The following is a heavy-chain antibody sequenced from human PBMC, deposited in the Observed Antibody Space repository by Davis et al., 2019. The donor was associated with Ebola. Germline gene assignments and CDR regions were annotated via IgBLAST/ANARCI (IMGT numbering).Heavy chain of an antibody. V-gene: IGHV3-7*01. D-gene: IGHD6-6*01. Sequence: PGGSLRLSCAASGFTFSSYWMSWVRQAPGKGLEWVANIKQDGSEKYYVDSVKGRFTISRDNAKNSLYLQMNSLRAEDTAVYYCARDGSYSSSSGDSWGQGTLVTVSS. CDR1: GFTFSSYW. J-gene: IGHJ4*02. CDR2: IKQDGSEK. CDR3: ARDGSYSSSSGDS.